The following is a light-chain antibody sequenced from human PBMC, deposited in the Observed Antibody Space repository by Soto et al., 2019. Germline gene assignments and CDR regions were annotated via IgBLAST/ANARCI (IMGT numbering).Light chain of an antibody. CDR1: QSVARN. Sequence: EKVMTQSPATLSVSLGERATLSCRASQSVARNLAWYQQKPGQAPRLLIYAASTRATGTPARFSGSGSGTEFTLTINRLEPEDFAVYYCQQYGSSPPTFGQGTKVEIK. V-gene: IGKV3-15*01. CDR3: QQYGSSPPT. CDR2: AAS. J-gene: IGKJ1*01.